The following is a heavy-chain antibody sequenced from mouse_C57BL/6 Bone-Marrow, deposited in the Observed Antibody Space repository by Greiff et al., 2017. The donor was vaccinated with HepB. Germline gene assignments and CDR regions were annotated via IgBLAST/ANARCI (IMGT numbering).Heavy chain of an antibody. Sequence: VQLQQPGAELVMPAASVKLSCKASGYTFTSYWMHWVKQRPGQGLEWIGEIDPSDSYTNYNQKFKGKSTLTVDKSSSTAYMQLSSLTSEDSAVYYCARWDSSGYVGYWGQGTTLTVSS. CDR2: IDPSDSYT. D-gene: IGHD3-2*02. V-gene: IGHV1-69*01. CDR3: ARWDSSGYVGY. CDR1: GYTFTSYW. J-gene: IGHJ2*01.